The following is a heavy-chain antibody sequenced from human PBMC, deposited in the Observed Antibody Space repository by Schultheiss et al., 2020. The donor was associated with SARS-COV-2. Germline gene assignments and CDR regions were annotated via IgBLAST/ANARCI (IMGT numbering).Heavy chain of an antibody. D-gene: IGHD6-13*01. Sequence: GGSLRLSCAASGFTFSSYAMHWVRQAPGKGLEWVAVISYDGSNKYYAVSVKGRFTISRDNSKNTLYLQMNSLRAEDTAVYYCAKDRAAAPPGFFDYWGQGTLVTVSS. CDR2: ISYDGSNK. J-gene: IGHJ4*02. CDR1: GFTFSSYA. CDR3: AKDRAAAPPGFFDY. V-gene: IGHV3-30*04.